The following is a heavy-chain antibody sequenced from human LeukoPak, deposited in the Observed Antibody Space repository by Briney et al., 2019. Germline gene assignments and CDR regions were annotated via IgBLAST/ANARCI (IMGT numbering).Heavy chain of an antibody. D-gene: IGHD1-1*01. CDR2: ISSGGSKK. CDR1: GFPFSGYG. CDR3: ATEYDNLDDYFDY. V-gene: IGHV3-30*03. Sequence: GVPLRLSCTASGFPFSGYGMHWARQSPGKGPEWLAAISSGGSKKDYADSVKGRFSISRDKSKNTLYLQMNSLRPEDTAVYYCATEYDNLDDYFDYWGQGTLVIVSS. J-gene: IGHJ4*02.